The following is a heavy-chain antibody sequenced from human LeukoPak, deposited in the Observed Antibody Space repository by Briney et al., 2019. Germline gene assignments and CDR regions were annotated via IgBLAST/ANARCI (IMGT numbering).Heavy chain of an antibody. D-gene: IGHD4-17*01. CDR2: INPNSGGT. J-gene: IGHJ4*02. CDR1: GYTLTGYY. V-gene: IGHV1-2*06. CDR3: ARGDDYGDSGLDY. Sequence: GASVKVSCKASGYTLTGYYMHWVRQAPGQGLEWMGRINPNSGGTNYAQKFRGRVTMTRDTSISTAYMELSRLRSDDTAVYYCARGDDYGDSGLDYWGQGTLVTVSS.